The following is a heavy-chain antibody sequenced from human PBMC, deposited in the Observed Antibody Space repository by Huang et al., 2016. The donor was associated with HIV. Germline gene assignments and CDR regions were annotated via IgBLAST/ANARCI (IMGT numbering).Heavy chain of an antibody. CDR2: MNPNTGNT. CDR3: ARSAYGDLDY. J-gene: IGHJ4*02. V-gene: IGHV1-8*02. CDR1: GYTFTNYD. Sequence: QVHLVQSGAEVKKPGASVKVSCKASGYTFTNYDINWVRQAPGRGLEWWVWMNPNTGNTGLAQSFQGRVTMTRKTSITTADMELTSLTSEDTAVYYCARSAYGDLDYWGLGTLVIVSS. D-gene: IGHD4-17*01.